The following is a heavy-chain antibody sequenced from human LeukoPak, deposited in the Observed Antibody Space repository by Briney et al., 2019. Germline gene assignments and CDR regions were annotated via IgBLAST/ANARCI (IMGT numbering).Heavy chain of an antibody. V-gene: IGHV4-61*08. D-gene: IGHD3-22*01. J-gene: IGHJ4*02. Sequence: SQTLSLTCTVSGVSISSGGYYLSWIRQPPGKGLEWIGYIYYSGSTNYNPSLKSRVTISVDTSKNQFSLKLSSVTAADTAVYYCARESNDSSGFDYWGQGTLVTVSS. CDR1: GVSISSGGYY. CDR3: ARESNDSSGFDY. CDR2: IYYSGST.